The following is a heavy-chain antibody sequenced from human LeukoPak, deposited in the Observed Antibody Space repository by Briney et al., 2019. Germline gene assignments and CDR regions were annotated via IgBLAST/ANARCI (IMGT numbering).Heavy chain of an antibody. Sequence: SGGSLRLSCAVSGLSVNDNYMSWVRQAPGKGLQWVSVMFPDGRTYYAYSVKGRFTISRDLARNTLLLQMHSLRADDTAVHYCARTNPVYGDYDYWGQGTLVTVSS. V-gene: IGHV3-53*01. D-gene: IGHD4-17*01. CDR2: MFPDGRT. CDR1: GLSVNDNY. CDR3: ARTNPVYGDYDY. J-gene: IGHJ4*02.